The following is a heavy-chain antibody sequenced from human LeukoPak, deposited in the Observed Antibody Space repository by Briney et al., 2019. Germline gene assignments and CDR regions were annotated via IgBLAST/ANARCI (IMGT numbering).Heavy chain of an antibody. Sequence: PGGSLRLSCAASGFTFDDYAMPWARPAPGKGLEWVSGIGWNSGSIGYVDSVKGRFTISRDNAKNSLYLQMNSLRAEDTALYYCAKGSSGFVVDWFDPWGQGTLVTVSS. CDR2: IGWNSGSI. V-gene: IGHV3-9*01. D-gene: IGHD3-22*01. J-gene: IGHJ5*02. CDR1: GFTFDDYA. CDR3: AKGSSGFVVDWFDP.